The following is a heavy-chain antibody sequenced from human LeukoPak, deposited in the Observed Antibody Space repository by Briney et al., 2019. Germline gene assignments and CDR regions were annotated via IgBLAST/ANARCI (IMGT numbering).Heavy chain of an antibody. J-gene: IGHJ4*02. CDR2: ISGSGGRT. CDR3: AKDLHYYGPGSSPQY. Sequence: GGSLRLSCAASGFTFSSFAMTWVRQAPGKGLEWVSVISGSGGRTYYADSVKGRFTLSRDNSKNTLSLQINSLRSEDTAVYYCAKDLHYYGPGSSPQYWGQGTLVTVSS. D-gene: IGHD3-10*01. V-gene: IGHV3-23*01. CDR1: GFTFSSFA.